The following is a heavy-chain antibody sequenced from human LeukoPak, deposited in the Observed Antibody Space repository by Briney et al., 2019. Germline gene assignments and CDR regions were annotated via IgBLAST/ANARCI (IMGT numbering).Heavy chain of an antibody. J-gene: IGHJ4*02. CDR2: IYYSGST. CDR1: GGSISSSSYY. V-gene: IGHV4-39*07. D-gene: IGHD1-26*01. Sequence: PSETLSLTCTVSGGSISSSSYYWGWIRQPPGKGLEWIGSIYYSGSTYYNPSLKSRVTISVDTSKNQFSLKLSSVTAADTAVYYCAREVGATIFDYWGQGTLVTVSS. CDR3: AREVGATIFDY.